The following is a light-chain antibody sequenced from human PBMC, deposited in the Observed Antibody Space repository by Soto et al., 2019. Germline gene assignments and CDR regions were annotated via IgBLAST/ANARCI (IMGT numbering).Light chain of an antibody. CDR2: GAS. CDR1: QSVSRNY. CDR3: QQYATSLLT. V-gene: IGKV3-20*01. Sequence: EIVLTQSPGTLALSPGERATLSCRASQSVSRNYLAWYQQKPGQAPRHLIYGASSRATGIPDRFSGSGSGTDFTLTISRLGPEDFGVYFCQQYATSLLTFGGGTKVDIK. J-gene: IGKJ4*01.